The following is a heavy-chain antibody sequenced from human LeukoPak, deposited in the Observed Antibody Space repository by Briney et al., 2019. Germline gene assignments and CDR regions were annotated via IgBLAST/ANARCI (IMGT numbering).Heavy chain of an antibody. CDR2: IYSGGNT. J-gene: IGHJ4*02. CDR3: ALESYGSGSYSY. Sequence: GGSLRLSCAASGFTVSSNYMSWVRQAPGKGLEWVSVIYSGGNTYYADSVKGRFTISRDNSKNTLYLQMNSLRAEDTAVYYCALESYGSGSYSYWGQGTLVAVSS. CDR1: GFTVSSNY. D-gene: IGHD3-10*01. V-gene: IGHV3-66*01.